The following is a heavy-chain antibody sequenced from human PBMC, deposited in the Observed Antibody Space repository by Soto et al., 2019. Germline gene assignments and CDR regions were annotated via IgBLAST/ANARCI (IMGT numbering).Heavy chain of an antibody. J-gene: IGHJ4*02. CDR2: IWYDASDK. V-gene: IGHV3-33*01. Sequence: QVQLVESGGGVVQPGRSLRLSCVASGFTFSSYGMHWVRQAPGKGLEWVAVIWYDASDKYYAESVKGRFIISRDNTKNTMYLQMNSLRAEDTAVYYCARDPIGPGIFDYWGQGTLVTVSS. D-gene: IGHD1-26*01. CDR1: GFTFSSYG. CDR3: ARDPIGPGIFDY.